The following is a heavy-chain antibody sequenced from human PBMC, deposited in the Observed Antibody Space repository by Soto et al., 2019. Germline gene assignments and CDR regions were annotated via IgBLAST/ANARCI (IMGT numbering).Heavy chain of an antibody. Sequence: EVQLLESGGGLVQPGGSLRLSCAASGFTFSSYAMSWVRQAPGKGLEWVSAISGSGGSTYYADSVKGRFTISRDNSKNTLYLQMNSLRAEDTAVYYCAKHAVQEWIRFGYFDLWGRGTLVTVSS. J-gene: IGHJ2*01. CDR1: GFTFSSYA. CDR2: ISGSGGST. V-gene: IGHV3-23*01. CDR3: AKHAVQEWIRFGYFDL. D-gene: IGHD5-12*01.